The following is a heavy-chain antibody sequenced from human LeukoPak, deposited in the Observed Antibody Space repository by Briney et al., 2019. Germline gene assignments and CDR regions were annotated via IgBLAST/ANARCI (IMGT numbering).Heavy chain of an antibody. CDR3: ARGRQEISMLIVVMTAVSCYLDA. D-gene: IGHD3-22*01. Sequence: SETLSLTCAVYGETFSGNYLTWIRQSPGKGLEWIGEINTGGGTYFDQSLKSRLTISRDTSKNKFSLRLRSVTAEDTAIYYCARGRQEISMLIVVMTAVSCYLDAWGKGTTVTVS. CDR1: GETFSGNY. J-gene: IGHJ6*03. CDR2: INTGGGT. V-gene: IGHV4-34*01.